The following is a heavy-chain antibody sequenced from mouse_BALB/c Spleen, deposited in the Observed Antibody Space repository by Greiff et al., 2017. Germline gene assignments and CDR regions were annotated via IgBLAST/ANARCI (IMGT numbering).Heavy chain of an antibody. D-gene: IGHD1-1*01. CDR3: ARVDDGFAY. CDR1: GYTFTSYW. CDR2: IYPGDGDT. Sequence: QVQLKQSGAELARPGASVKLSCKASGYTFTSYWMQWVKQRPGQGLEWIGAIYPGDGDTRYTQKFKGKATLTADKSSSTAYMQLSSLASEDSAVYYCARVDDGFAYWGQGTLVTVSA. J-gene: IGHJ3*01. V-gene: IGHV1-87*01.